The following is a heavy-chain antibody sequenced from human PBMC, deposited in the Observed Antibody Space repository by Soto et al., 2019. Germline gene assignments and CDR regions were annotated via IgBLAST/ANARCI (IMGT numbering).Heavy chain of an antibody. CDR2: VSGSGVST. Sequence: QPGWPEGICCAASGFSLCSYAMCRVRQAQRKGLEWVSAVSGSGVSTYYADSVKGRFTISRDNSKNTLFLQMNSLRAEDTAVYSCAKVSPRGRVALRLEDYYNYG. CDR1: GFSLCSYA. CDR3: AKVSPRGRVALRLEDYYNYG. V-gene: IGHV3-23*01. J-gene: IGHJ6*01. D-gene: IGHD2-15*01.